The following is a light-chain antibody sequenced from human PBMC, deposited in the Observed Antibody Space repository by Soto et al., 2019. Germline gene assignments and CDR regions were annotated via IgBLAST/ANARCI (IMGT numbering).Light chain of an antibody. CDR2: YAS. CDR1: QAIHVF. CDR3: QQLNIYPRT. V-gene: IGKV1-9*01. Sequence: DVQLTQSPSFLSASEGDTITITCRASQAIHVFLAWYQHKPGKAPRLLIDYASTLQSGVPSRFSGSGSGTEFTLTINDLQPEDFAIYYCQQLNIYPRTFCPGTKVDVK. J-gene: IGKJ3*01.